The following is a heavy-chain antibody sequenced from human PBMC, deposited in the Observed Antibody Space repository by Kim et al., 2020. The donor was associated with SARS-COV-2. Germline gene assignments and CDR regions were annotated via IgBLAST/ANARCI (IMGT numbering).Heavy chain of an antibody. V-gene: IGHV3-7*01. D-gene: IGHD1-1*01. Sequence: GGSLRLSCAASRFTFGDFWMNWVRRAPGKELEFVASIKPDGSENFYADSVKGRFTIARDNGKNSLYLQMNSLRADDTAVYHCARGGSWTFDCWGRGTLVT. CDR1: RFTFGDFW. J-gene: IGHJ4*02. CDR3: ARGGSWTFDC. CDR2: IKPDGSEN.